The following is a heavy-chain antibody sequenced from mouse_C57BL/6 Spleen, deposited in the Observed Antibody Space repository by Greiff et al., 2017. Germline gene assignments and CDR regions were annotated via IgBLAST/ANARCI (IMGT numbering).Heavy chain of an antibody. J-gene: IGHJ2*01. CDR3: ARGGYYDDDAGVY. Sequence: VQLQQPGAELVRPGSSVKLSCKASGYTFTSYWMHWVKQRPIQGLEWIGNIDPSDSETHYNQKFKDKATLTVDKSSSTAYMQLSSLTSEDSAVYYGARGGYYDDDAGVYWGQGTTLTVSS. CDR1: GYTFTSYW. CDR2: IDPSDSET. D-gene: IGHD2-4*01. V-gene: IGHV1-52*01.